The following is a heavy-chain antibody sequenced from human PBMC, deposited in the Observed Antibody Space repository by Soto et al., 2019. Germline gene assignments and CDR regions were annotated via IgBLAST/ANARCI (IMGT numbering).Heavy chain of an antibody. CDR2: IYYSGGT. CDR1: GGSISSYY. J-gene: IGHJ3*02. D-gene: IGHD6-13*01. CDR3: ARVSRSWTDAFDI. Sequence: QVQLQESGPGLVKPSETLSLTCTVSGGSISSYYWNWIRQPPGKGLEWIGYIYYSGGTNYNPSLTSRVTISVDTSKNQFSLKLSSVTAADTAVYYWARVSRSWTDAFDIWGQGTMVTVSS. V-gene: IGHV4-59*01.